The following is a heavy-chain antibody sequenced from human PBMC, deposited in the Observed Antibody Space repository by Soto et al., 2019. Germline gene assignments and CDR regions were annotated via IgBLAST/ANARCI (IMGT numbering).Heavy chain of an antibody. CDR1: GGTFSSYA. Sequence: QVQLVQSGAEVKKPGSSVKVSCKASGGTFSSYAISWVRQAPGQGLEWMGGIIPIFGTANYAQKFQGRVTITADESTSTAYMELSSLRAEYTAVYYCALTSGGTVVTPGFALWGRVTLVTVSS. CDR3: ALTSGGTVVTPGFAL. D-gene: IGHD2-21*02. V-gene: IGHV1-69*01. CDR2: IIPIFGTA. J-gene: IGHJ2*01.